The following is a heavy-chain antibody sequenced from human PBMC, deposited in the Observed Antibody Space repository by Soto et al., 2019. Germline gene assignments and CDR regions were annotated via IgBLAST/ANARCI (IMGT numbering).Heavy chain of an antibody. CDR3: ARSTNMITFGGVIVLYYFDY. V-gene: IGHV4-59*08. CDR2: IYYSGST. J-gene: IGHJ4*02. CDR1: GGSISSYY. Sequence: SETLSLTCTVSGGSISSYYWSWIRQPPGKGLEWIGYIYYSGSTNYNPSLKSRVTISVDTSKNQFSLKLSSVTAADTAVYYCARSTNMITFGGVIVLYYFDYWGQGTLVTVSS. D-gene: IGHD3-16*02.